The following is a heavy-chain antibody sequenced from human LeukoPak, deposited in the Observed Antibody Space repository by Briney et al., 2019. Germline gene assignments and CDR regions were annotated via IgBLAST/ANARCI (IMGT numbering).Heavy chain of an antibody. CDR3: AREAPGEEQLLHISRDYYYMDV. CDR2: ISSSSSYI. V-gene: IGHV3-21*01. D-gene: IGHD2-15*01. Sequence: AGSLRLSCAASGFTFSSYSRNWVRQAPGKGLEWVSSISSSSSYIYYADSVKGRFTISRDNAKNSLYLPMNSLRAEDTAVYYCAREAPGEEQLLHISRDYYYMDVWGKGTTVTVSS. CDR1: GFTFSSYS. J-gene: IGHJ6*03.